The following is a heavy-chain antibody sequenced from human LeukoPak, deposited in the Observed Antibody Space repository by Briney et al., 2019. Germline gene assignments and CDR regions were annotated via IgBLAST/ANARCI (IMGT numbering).Heavy chain of an antibody. CDR2: IYTSGST. CDR1: GGSISSGSYY. Sequence: SETLSLTCTVSGGSISSGSYYWSWIRQPAGKGLEWIGRIYTSGSTNYNPSLKSRVTISVDTSKNQFSLKLSSVTAADTAVYYCARDGGYYDSSGYAHWGQGTLVTVSS. J-gene: IGHJ4*02. V-gene: IGHV4-61*02. D-gene: IGHD3-22*01. CDR3: ARDGGYYDSSGYAH.